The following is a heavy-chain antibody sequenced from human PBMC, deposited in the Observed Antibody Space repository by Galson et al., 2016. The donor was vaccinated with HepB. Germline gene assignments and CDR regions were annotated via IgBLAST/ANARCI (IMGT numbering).Heavy chain of an antibody. J-gene: IGHJ4*02. D-gene: IGHD2-2*01. CDR1: GFTFSSYW. V-gene: IGHV3-74*01. CDR3: ARVGCSTTSCYRHSPYYLDY. CDR2: SNGDGSST. Sequence: SLRLSCAASGFTFSSYWMHWVRQAPGKGLVWVSRSNGDGSSTTYADSVKGRFTISRDNAKNTLYLQMNSLRAEDTAVYYCARVGCSTTSCYRHSPYYLDYWSQGTLVTVTS.